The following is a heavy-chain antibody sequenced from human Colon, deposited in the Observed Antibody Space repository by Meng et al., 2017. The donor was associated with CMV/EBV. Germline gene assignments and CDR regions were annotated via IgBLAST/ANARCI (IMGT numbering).Heavy chain of an antibody. V-gene: IGHV4-4*01. Sequence: VSGDDNSSNKWWSRDRKDTGKGVEWIGEDYKNGRNNKNETLKSRIMITVDKSKNQFSLQLHSVTAADTAVYFCARRAGWFDSWGQGTLVTVSS. J-gene: IGHJ5*01. CDR3: ARRAGWFDS. CDR2: DYKNGRN. CDR1: GDDNSSNKW.